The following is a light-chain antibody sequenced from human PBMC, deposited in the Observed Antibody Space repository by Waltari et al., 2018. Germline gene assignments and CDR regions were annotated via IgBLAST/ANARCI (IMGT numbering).Light chain of an antibody. CDR1: SGSIASNY. V-gene: IGLV6-57*04. CDR2: EDN. Sequence: NFMLTQPHSVSESPGKTVTISCTRSSGSIASNYVQWYQQRPGSAPTTVIYEDNQRPSGVPDRFSGSIDSSSNSASLTISGLKTEDEADYYCQSYDSSKVFGGGTKQTVL. J-gene: IGLJ3*02. CDR3: QSYDSSKV.